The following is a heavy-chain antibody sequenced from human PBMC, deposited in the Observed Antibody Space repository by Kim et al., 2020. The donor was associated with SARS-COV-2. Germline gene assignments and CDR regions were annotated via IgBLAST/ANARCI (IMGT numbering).Heavy chain of an antibody. Sequence: SETLSLTCTVSGGSISSSSYYWGWIRQPPGKGLEWIGSIYYSGSTYYNPSLKSRVTISVDTSKNQFSLKLSSVTAADTAVYYCARVTYDSSGYYPDYWGQGPLVPVSS. CDR2: IYYSGST. CDR1: GGSISSSSYY. D-gene: IGHD3-22*01. CDR3: ARVTYDSSGYYPDY. J-gene: IGHJ4*02. V-gene: IGHV4-39*07.